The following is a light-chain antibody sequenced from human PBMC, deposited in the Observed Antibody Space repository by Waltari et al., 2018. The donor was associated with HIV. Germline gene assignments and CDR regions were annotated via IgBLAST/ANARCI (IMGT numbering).Light chain of an antibody. CDR2: EAS. Sequence: AIQLTQSPSSLSASVGNRVTITCRASQGISSALAWYQQKPGKPPKLLIYEASSLESGVPSRFSGSGSGTDFTLTISSLQPADFATYYCQHFNSYPHTFGQGTKLEIK. J-gene: IGKJ2*01. CDR3: QHFNSYPHT. CDR1: QGISSA. V-gene: IGKV1-13*02.